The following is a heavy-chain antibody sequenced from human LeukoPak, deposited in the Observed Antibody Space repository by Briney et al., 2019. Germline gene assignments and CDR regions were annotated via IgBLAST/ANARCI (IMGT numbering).Heavy chain of an antibody. V-gene: IGHV1-2*02. CDR3: ARAGLAAAGAYNWFDP. J-gene: IGHJ5*02. Sequence: ASVKVSCKASGYTFTAYYMHWVRQAPGQGLEWMGWINPNSGGTNYAQKFQGRVTMTRDTSISTAYMELSRLRSDDTAVYYCARAGLAAAGAYNWFDPWGQGTLVTVSS. CDR2: INPNSGGT. D-gene: IGHD6-13*01. CDR1: GYTFTAYY.